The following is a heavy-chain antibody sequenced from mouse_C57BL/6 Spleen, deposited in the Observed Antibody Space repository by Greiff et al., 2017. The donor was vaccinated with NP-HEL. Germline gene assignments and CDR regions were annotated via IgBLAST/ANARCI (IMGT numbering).Heavy chain of an antibody. D-gene: IGHD1-1*01. CDR1: GFSLTSYG. J-gene: IGHJ2*01. V-gene: IGHV2-2*01. Sequence: QVQLQQSGPGLVQPSQSLSITCTVSGFSLTSYGVHWVRQSPGKGLEWLGVIWSGGSTDYNAAFISRLSISKDNSKSQVFFKMNSLQADDTAIYYCARGTVVSNFDYWGQGTTLTVSS. CDR2: IWSGGST. CDR3: ARGTVVSNFDY.